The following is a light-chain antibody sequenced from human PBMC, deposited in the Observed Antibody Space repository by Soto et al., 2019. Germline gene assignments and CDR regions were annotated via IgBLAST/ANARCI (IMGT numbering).Light chain of an antibody. CDR3: QQSNRIPIT. V-gene: IGKV1-12*01. J-gene: IGKJ5*01. CDR1: QGIGRW. CDR2: AAS. Sequence: DIQMTQSPSSVSASVGDRFTMTCRASQGIGRWLAWYQAKPGKAPKLLIYAASTLQSGVPSRFSGSGSGTDFTLTISSLQPEDFATYYCQQSNRIPITFGQGTRLEIK.